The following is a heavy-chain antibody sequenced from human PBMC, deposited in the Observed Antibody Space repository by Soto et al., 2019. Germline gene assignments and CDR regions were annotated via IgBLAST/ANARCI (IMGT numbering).Heavy chain of an antibody. D-gene: IGHD2-21*02. V-gene: IGHV4-59*01. Sequence: SETLSLTCTVSGGSISSYYWSWIRQPPGKGLEWIGYIYYSGSTNYNPSLKSRATISVDTSKNQFTLKLSSVTAADTAVYYCASTQYGGNSSGAFDIWGQGTMVTVSS. CDR3: ASTQYGGNSSGAFDI. CDR2: IYYSGST. CDR1: GGSISSYY. J-gene: IGHJ3*02.